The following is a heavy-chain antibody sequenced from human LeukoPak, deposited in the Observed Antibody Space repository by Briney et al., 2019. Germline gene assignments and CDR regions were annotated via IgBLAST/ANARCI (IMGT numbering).Heavy chain of an antibody. Sequence: PSETLSLTCTVSGGSISRYYWCWIRQPPGKGLEWIGYIYYSGSTNYNPSLNSRATIPVDTSKNQFSLKLSSVTVADTAVYYCARERIAVAETYYYYGMDVWGQGTTVTVSS. V-gene: IGHV4-59*01. CDR2: IYYSGST. J-gene: IGHJ6*02. CDR3: ARERIAVAETYYYYGMDV. CDR1: GGSISRYY. D-gene: IGHD6-19*01.